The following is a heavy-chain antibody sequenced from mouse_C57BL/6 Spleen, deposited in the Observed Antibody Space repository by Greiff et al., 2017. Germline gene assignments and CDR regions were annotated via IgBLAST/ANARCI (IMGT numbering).Heavy chain of an antibody. CDR1: GLTFSSYA. V-gene: IGHV5-9-1*02. CDR3: TRDRDYYGSSYSDY. Sequence: EVQRVESGEGLVKPGGSLKLSCAASGLTFSSYAMSWVRQTPEKRLEWVAYISSGGDYIYYADTVKGRFTISRDNARNTLYLQRSSLKSEDTAMYYCTRDRDYYGSSYSDYWGQGTTLTVSA. D-gene: IGHD1-1*01. CDR2: ISSGGDYI. J-gene: IGHJ2*01.